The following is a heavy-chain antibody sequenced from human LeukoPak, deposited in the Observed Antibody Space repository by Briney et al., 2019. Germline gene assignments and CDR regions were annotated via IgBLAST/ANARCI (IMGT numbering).Heavy chain of an antibody. CDR2: ISAYNGNT. CDR3: ARDAICSGGSCYSSHTGWFDP. J-gene: IGHJ5*02. V-gene: IGHV1-18*04. CDR1: GYTLTSYG. D-gene: IGHD2-15*01. Sequence: ASVKVSCKASGYTLTSYGISWVRQAPGQGLEWMGWISAYNGNTNYAQKLQGRVTMTTDTSTSTAYMELRSLRSDDTAVYYCARDAICSGGSCYSSHTGWFDPWGQGTLVTVSS.